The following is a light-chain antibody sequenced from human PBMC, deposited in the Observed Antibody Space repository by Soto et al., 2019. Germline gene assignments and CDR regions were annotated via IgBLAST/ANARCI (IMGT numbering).Light chain of an antibody. CDR3: QQYSTSPPAYS. CDR1: QSVTSSS. Sequence: EIVLTQSPGTLSLSPGERATLPCRASQSVTSSSLAWYQQKPGQAPRLLIYGASSRASGIPDRFSGSGSGTDFTLTIGRLEPEDFAVYYWQQYSTSPPAYSFGQGTKLEIQ. CDR2: GAS. J-gene: IGKJ2*01. V-gene: IGKV3-20*01.